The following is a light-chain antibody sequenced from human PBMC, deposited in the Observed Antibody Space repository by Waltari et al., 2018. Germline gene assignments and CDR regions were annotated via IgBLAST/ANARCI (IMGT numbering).Light chain of an antibody. CDR2: AAS. CDR1: QGISSN. V-gene: IGKV1-9*01. Sequence: TITCRASQGISSNLAWYQQKPGKAPKLLISAASTLQSGVPLRFSGSGSGTDFTLTISSLQPEDFATYYCQQLNSYPITFGQGTRLEIK. CDR3: QQLNSYPIT. J-gene: IGKJ5*01.